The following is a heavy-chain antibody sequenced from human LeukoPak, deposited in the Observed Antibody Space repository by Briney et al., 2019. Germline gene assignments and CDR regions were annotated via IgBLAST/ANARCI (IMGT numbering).Heavy chain of an antibody. J-gene: IGHJ4*02. Sequence: PAGSLRLSCAASGFAFSTYSMNWVRQAPGKGLEWVSSVSRSSRFIFYADSVQGRFTISRDDAKDSLFLQMNSLRAEDTAVYYCARVSDAFDYFFDSWGQGTLVTVSS. CDR1: GFAFSTYS. CDR2: VSRSSRFI. D-gene: IGHD5-12*01. V-gene: IGHV3-21*01. CDR3: ARVSDAFDYFFDS.